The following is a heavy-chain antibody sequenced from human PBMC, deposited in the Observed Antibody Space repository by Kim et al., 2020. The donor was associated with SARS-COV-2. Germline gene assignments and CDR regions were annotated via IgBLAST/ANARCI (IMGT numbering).Heavy chain of an antibody. Sequence: ADSVKGRFTISRDNSKNTLYLQMNSLRAEDTAVYYCARLRGSYYVGYFDYWGQGTLVTVSS. D-gene: IGHD1-26*01. J-gene: IGHJ4*02. V-gene: IGHV3-53*01. CDR3: ARLRGSYYVGYFDY.